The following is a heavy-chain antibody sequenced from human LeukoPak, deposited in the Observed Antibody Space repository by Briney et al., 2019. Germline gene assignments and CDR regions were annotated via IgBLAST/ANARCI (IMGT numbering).Heavy chain of an antibody. Sequence: GGSLRLSCAASGFTFSSYWMSWVRQAPGKGLEWVANIKQDGSEKYYVDSVKGRFTISRDNAKNSLYLQMNSLRAEDTAVYYCASPAPYYYDSSGYGAATLTEDAFDIWGQGTMVTVSS. CDR3: ASPAPYYYDSSGYGAATLTEDAFDI. J-gene: IGHJ3*02. CDR2: IKQDGSEK. V-gene: IGHV3-7*01. CDR1: GFTFSSYW. D-gene: IGHD3-22*01.